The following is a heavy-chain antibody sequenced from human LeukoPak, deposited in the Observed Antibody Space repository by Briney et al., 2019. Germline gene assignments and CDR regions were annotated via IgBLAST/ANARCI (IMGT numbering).Heavy chain of an antibody. V-gene: IGHV4-38-2*01. Sequence: PSETLSLTCAVSGYSIGSGYYWGWIRQPPGEGLEWIGRIYPSGSTSYNPSLKSRVTISIDTSKKQFSLKLRSVTAADTAVYYCARVYYEKSYFDYWGQGTLVTVSS. J-gene: IGHJ4*02. CDR2: IYPSGST. CDR1: GYSIGSGYY. CDR3: ARVYYEKSYFDY. D-gene: IGHD3-3*01.